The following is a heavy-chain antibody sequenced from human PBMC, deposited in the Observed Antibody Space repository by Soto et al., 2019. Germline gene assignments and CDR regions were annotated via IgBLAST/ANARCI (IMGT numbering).Heavy chain of an antibody. V-gene: IGHV1-69*13. J-gene: IGHJ4*02. CDR1: GGTFSSYA. D-gene: IGHD3-22*01. Sequence: GASVKVSCKASGGTFSSYAISWVRQAPGQGLEWMGGIIPIFGTANYAQKFQGRVTITADESTSTAYMELSSLRSEDTAVYYCGTCYYDSSDYVDYWGQGTLVTVSS. CDR3: GTCYYDSSDYVDY. CDR2: IIPIFGTA.